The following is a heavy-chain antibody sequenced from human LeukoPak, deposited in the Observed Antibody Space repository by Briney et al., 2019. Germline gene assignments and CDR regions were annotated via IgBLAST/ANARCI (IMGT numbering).Heavy chain of an antibody. Sequence: GGSLRLSCAASRFTFINYAMSWVRQAPGRGLEWVSAISGRGSRTYYADSVKGRFTISRDNSNNTLYLQMNSLRVEDTAVYYCAKAGGATYYYYYHMDVWGKGTTVTVSS. J-gene: IGHJ6*03. V-gene: IGHV3-23*01. CDR2: ISGRGSRT. CDR3: AKAGGATYYYYYHMDV. CDR1: RFTFINYA. D-gene: IGHD1-26*01.